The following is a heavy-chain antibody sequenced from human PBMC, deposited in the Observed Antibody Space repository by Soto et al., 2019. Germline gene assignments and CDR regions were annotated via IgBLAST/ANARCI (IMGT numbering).Heavy chain of an antibody. V-gene: IGHV1-2*02. Sequence: ASVKVSCKASGYTFTGYFMHWVRQAPGEGLEWMGWINPNSGATKYAPKFQGRVTMTRDTSNRTAYLELSRLTSDDTAIYYCARGGGTTLAPLPWGQGTPVTVSS. CDR2: INPNSGAT. CDR1: GYTFTGYF. CDR3: ARGGGTTLAPLP. J-gene: IGHJ5*02. D-gene: IGHD3-16*01.